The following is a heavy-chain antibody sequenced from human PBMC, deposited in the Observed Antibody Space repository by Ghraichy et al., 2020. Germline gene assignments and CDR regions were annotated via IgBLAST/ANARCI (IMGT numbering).Heavy chain of an antibody. J-gene: IGHJ6*02. CDR2: IYYSGST. CDR1: GGSISSYY. V-gene: IGHV4-59*08. CDR3: ARLPGAIRGGYIENYYYYYGMDV. Sequence: SETLSLTCTVSGGSISSYYWSWIRQPPGKGLEWIGYIYYSGSTNYNPSLKSRVTISVDTSKNQFSLKLSSVTAADTAVYYCARLPGAIRGGYIENYYYYYGMDVWGQGTTVTVSS. D-gene: IGHD3-10*01.